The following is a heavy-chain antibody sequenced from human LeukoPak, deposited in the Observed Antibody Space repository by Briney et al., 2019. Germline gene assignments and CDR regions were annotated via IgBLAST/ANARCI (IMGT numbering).Heavy chain of an antibody. Sequence: HRASVKVSCKASGYIFTSYGISWVRQAPGQGLEWMGWISAYNGNTNYAQKLQGRVTMTTDTSTSTAYMELRSLRSDDTAVYYCARDLGSSSSGLMGYWGQGTLVTVSS. J-gene: IGHJ4*02. CDR2: ISAYNGNT. CDR1: GYIFTSYG. CDR3: ARDLGSSSSGLMGY. D-gene: IGHD6-6*01. V-gene: IGHV1-18*01.